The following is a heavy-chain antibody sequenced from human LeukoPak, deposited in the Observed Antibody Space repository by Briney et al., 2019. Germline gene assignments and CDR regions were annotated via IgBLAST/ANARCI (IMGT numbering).Heavy chain of an antibody. D-gene: IGHD6-13*01. CDR2: ISGSGGST. V-gene: IGHV3-23*01. J-gene: IGHJ4*02. CDR3: ARGVGGSWFDPGDY. CDR1: GVTFTSYA. Sequence: GGSLRLSCVGSGVTFTSYAMTWVRQAPGKGLEWVSAISGSGGSTSYADSVKGRFIISRDTSKNTLYLQMNSLRAEDTAIYYCARGVGGSWFDPGDYWGQGTLVTVSS.